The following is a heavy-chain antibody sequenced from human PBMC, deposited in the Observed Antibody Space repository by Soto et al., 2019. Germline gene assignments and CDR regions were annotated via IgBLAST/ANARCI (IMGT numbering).Heavy chain of an antibody. J-gene: IGHJ6*02. D-gene: IGHD2-2*01. CDR2: VDPNTGDT. CDR3: ARDPRVLCRGTSCFANYYYAMDV. V-gene: IGHV1-2*02. Sequence: QVQLVQSGAEVKKPGASVKVSCKASGYTFTDYHIHWMRQAPGQGLEWMGWVDPNTGDTNYAQKSQGMRTMTRDMSVNTAHMELSSLTSVDTAGFYCARDPRVLCRGTSCFANYYYAMDVWGQGTTVIVS. CDR1: GYTFTDYH.